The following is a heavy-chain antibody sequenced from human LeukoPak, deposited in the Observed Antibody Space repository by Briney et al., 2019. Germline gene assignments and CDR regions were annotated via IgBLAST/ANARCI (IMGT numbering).Heavy chain of an antibody. CDR1: GGSISSYY. CDR2: IYTSGST. J-gene: IGHJ4*02. D-gene: IGHD3-10*01. V-gene: IGHV4-4*07. CDR3: AREHYYGSGGPIEYLDY. Sequence: SETLSLTCTVSGGSISSYYWSWIRQPAGKGLEWIGRIYTSGSTNYNPSLKSRVTMSVDTSKNQFSLKLSSVTAADTAVYYCAREHYYGSGGPIEYLDYWGQGTLVTVSS.